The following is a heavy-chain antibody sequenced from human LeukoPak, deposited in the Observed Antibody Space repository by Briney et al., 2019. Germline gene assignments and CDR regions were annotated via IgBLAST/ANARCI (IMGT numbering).Heavy chain of an antibody. CDR1: GYTLTELS. Sequence: ASVKVSCKVPGYTLTELSMHWVRQAPGKGLEWMGGFDPEDGETIYAQKFQGRVTMTEDTSTDTAYMELSSLRSEDTAVYYCATAEVYYYGSGSYSYWGQGTLVTVSS. CDR3: ATAEVYYYGSGSYSY. CDR2: FDPEDGET. V-gene: IGHV1-24*01. J-gene: IGHJ4*02. D-gene: IGHD3-10*01.